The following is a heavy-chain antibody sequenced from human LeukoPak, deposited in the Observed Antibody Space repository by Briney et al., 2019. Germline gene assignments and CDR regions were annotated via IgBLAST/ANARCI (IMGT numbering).Heavy chain of an antibody. CDR3: ATGWNDGYYYYGMDV. J-gene: IGHJ6*04. CDR1: GYTLTELS. Sequence: ASVKVSCEVSGYTLTELSMHWVRQAPGKGLEWMGGFDPEDGETIYAQKFQGRVTMTEDTSTDTAYMELSSLRSEDTAVYYCATGWNDGYYYYGMDVWGKGTTVTVSS. CDR2: FDPEDGET. D-gene: IGHD1-1*01. V-gene: IGHV1-24*01.